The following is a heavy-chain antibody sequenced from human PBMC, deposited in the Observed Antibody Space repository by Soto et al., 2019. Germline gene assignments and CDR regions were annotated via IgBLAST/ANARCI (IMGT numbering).Heavy chain of an antibody. CDR1: GGSISSGDYY. Sequence: PSETLSLTCTVSGGSISSGDYYWSWVRQPPGKGLEWIGYIYYSGSTYYNPSLKSRVTISVDTSKNQFSLKLSSVTAADTAVYYCARVVHTAHAIQRLVYWGQGTLVTVSS. J-gene: IGHJ4*02. V-gene: IGHV4-30-4*01. CDR3: ARVVHTAHAIQRLVY. CDR2: IYYSGST. D-gene: IGHD2-8*01.